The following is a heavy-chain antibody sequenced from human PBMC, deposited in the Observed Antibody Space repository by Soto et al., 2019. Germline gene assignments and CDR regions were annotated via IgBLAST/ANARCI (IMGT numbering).Heavy chain of an antibody. CDR2: IYYSGST. J-gene: IGHJ4*02. Sequence: SETLSLTCTVSGGSISSYYWSWIRQVPGKGLEWIGYIYYSGSTSYNPSLKSRVTISVDTSKNQFSLRLSSVTAADTAVYYCARRGNWGSDEFDYWGQGALVTVSS. CDR1: GGSISSYY. CDR3: ARRGNWGSDEFDY. V-gene: IGHV4-59*08. D-gene: IGHD7-27*01.